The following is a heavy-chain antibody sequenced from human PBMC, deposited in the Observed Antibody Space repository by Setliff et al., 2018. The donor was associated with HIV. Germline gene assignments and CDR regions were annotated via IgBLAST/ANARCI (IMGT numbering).Heavy chain of an antibody. V-gene: IGHV4-31*03. J-gene: IGHJ5*02. CDR2: IYYSGST. CDR1: GGSISSSNYY. D-gene: IGHD3-3*01. CDR3: AREYYDFWTGTPLNWFDP. Sequence: SETLSLTCTVSGGSISSSNYYWSWIRQYPGKGLEWIGYIYYSGSTYYNPSLKSRVTISVDTSKNQFSLKLSSVTAADTAVYYCAREYYDFWTGTPLNWFDPWGRGTLVTSPQ.